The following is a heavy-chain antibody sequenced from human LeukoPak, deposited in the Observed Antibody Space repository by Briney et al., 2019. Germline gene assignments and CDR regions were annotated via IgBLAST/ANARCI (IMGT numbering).Heavy chain of an antibody. CDR2: ISTSSNI. J-gene: IGHJ4*02. CDR3: ARDRSYVGFDY. V-gene: IGHV3-69-1*01. CDR1: GFPFTDYT. D-gene: IGHD4-23*01. Sequence: GGSLRLSCAASGFPFTDYTINWVRQAPGKGLEWVSSISTSSNIYYADSVKGRFTVSRDNAKNSVYLQTNSLRAGDTAVYYCARDRSYVGFDYWGQGTLVTVSS.